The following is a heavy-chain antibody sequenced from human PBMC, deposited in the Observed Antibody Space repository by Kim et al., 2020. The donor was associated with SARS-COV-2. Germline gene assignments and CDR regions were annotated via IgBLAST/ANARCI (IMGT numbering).Heavy chain of an antibody. J-gene: IGHJ6*02. Sequence: GGSLRLSCAASGFTFSSYGMHWVRQAPGKGLEWVAVISYDGSNKYYADSVKGRFTISRDNSKNTLYLQMNSLRAEDTAVYYCAKGEAAAGTKYYGMDVWGQGTTVTVSS. CDR2: ISYDGSNK. CDR3: AKGEAAAGTKYYGMDV. CDR1: GFTFSSYG. V-gene: IGHV3-30*18. D-gene: IGHD6-13*01.